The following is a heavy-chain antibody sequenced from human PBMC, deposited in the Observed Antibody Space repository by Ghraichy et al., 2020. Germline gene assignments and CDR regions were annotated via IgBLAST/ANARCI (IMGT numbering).Heavy chain of an antibody. CDR3: ARGEQHYDFWSANYYYYMDV. Sequence: GGSLRLSCAASGFTFSSYGMHWVRQAPGKGLEWVAVISYDGSNKYYADSVKGRFTISRDNSKNTLYLQMNSLRAEDTAVYYCARGEQHYDFWSANYYYYMDVWGKGTTVTVSS. D-gene: IGHD3-3*01. CDR2: ISYDGSNK. V-gene: IGHV3-30*03. CDR1: GFTFSSYG. J-gene: IGHJ6*03.